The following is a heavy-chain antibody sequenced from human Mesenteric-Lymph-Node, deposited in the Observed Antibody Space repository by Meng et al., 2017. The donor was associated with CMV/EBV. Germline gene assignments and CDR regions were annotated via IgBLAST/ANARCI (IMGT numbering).Heavy chain of an antibody. J-gene: IGHJ4*02. CDR1: GGSFSGYY. CDR3: ARGSSYDILTGYFDY. V-gene: IGHV4-34*01. D-gene: IGHD3-9*01. CDR2: INHSGST. Sequence: HPVGEGLVKPSDTLSVTCAGYGGSFSGYYWNWIRQSPEKGLEWIGEINHSGSTTYNPSFTSRIIISVDTSTNQISLNMSSVTAADTAVYYCARGSSYDILTGYFDYWGQGALVTVSS.